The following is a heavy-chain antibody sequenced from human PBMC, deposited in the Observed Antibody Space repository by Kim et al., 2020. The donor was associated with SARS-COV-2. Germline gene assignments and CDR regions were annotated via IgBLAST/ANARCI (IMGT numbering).Heavy chain of an antibody. V-gene: IGHV4-39*01. CDR3: ASPQRDSMGGYVAFYY. J-gene: IGHJ6*01. CDR1: GGSLSSSSYY. CDR2: AYYSGNT. D-gene: IGHD6-19*01. Sequence: SETLSLTCTVSGGSLSSSSYYWGWIRQPPGKGLEWIGTAYYSGNTYYNPSLKSRVTISVDTSKNQFSLKLGSVTAAATAVYYCASPQRDSMGGYVAFYY.